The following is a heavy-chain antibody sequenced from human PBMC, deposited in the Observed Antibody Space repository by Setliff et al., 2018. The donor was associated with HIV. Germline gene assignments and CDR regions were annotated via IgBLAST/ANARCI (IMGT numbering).Heavy chain of an antibody. Sequence: GGSLRLSCAASGFTFRQYGMHWVRQAPGKGLEWVAFVRFDGSDRYYLDSVKGRFTSSRDTSKSTVYLQMNSLRTEDTALYYCAKDKYYSDHTDNSPLDSWGRGTPVTVSS. CDR1: GFTFRQYG. V-gene: IGHV3-30*02. D-gene: IGHD3-22*01. CDR2: VRFDGSDR. CDR3: AKDKYYSDHTDNSPLDS. J-gene: IGHJ4*02.